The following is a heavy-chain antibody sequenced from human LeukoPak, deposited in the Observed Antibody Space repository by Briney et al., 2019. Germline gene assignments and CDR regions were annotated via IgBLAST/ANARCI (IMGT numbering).Heavy chain of an antibody. J-gene: IGHJ4*02. CDR1: GGSISSSNW. Sequence: PSEPLSLTCAVSGGSISSSNWWSWVRQPPGKGLEWIGEIYYSGSTYYNPSLKSRVTISVDTSKNQFSLKLSSVTAADTAVYYCASRWDYDILTGPDYWGQGTLVTVSS. D-gene: IGHD3-9*01. CDR3: ASRWDYDILTGPDY. V-gene: IGHV4-4*02. CDR2: IYYSGST.